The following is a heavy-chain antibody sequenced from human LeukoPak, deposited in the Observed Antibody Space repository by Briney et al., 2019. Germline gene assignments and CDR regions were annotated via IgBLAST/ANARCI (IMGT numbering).Heavy chain of an antibody. CDR3: ARHGGYGGNQKAHFDY. D-gene: IGHD4-23*01. CDR1: GYSFTSYW. V-gene: IGHV5-51*01. Sequence: GESLKIFCKGSGYSFTSYWIGWVRQMPGKGLEWMGIIYPGDSDTRYSPSFQGQVTISADKSISTAYLQWSSLKASDTAMYYCARHGGYGGNQKAHFDYWGQGTLVTVSS. CDR2: IYPGDSDT. J-gene: IGHJ4*02.